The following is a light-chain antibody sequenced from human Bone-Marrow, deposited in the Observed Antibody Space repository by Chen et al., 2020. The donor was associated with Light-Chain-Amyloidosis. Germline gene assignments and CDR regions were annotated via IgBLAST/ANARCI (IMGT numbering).Light chain of an antibody. CDR3: QVWDRSSDRPV. CDR1: NIGSTS. Sequence: SYVLNQPSSVSVVPGQTATIACGGNNIGSTSVHWYQQTPGQAPLLVVYDDSDRPSGIPERLSGSNSGNTATLTISRVEAGDEADYYCQVWDRSSDRPVFGGGTKLTVL. V-gene: IGLV3-21*02. J-gene: IGLJ3*02. CDR2: DDS.